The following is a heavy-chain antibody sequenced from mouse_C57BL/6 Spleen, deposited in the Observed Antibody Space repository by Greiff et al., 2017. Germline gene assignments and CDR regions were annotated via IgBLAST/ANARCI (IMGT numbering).Heavy chain of an antibody. V-gene: IGHV1-82*01. Sequence: QVQLKESGPELVKPGASVKISCKASGYAFSSSWMNWVKQRPGKGLEWIGRIYPGDGDTNYNGKFKGKATLTADKSSSTAYMQLSSLTSEDSAVYFCASLLAWFAYWGQGTLVTVSA. D-gene: IGHD1-1*01. CDR2: IYPGDGDT. CDR3: ASLLAWFAY. J-gene: IGHJ3*01. CDR1: GYAFSSSW.